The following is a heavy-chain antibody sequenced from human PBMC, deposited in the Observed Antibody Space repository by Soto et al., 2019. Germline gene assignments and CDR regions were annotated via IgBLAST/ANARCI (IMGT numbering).Heavy chain of an antibody. CDR2: IIPIFGTA. CDR3: ARKARSGWDFDY. Sequence: SVKVSCKASGGTFSSYAISWVRQAPGQGLEWMGGIIPIFGTANYAQKFQGRVTITADESTSTAYMELSSLRSEDTAVYYCARKARSGWDFDYWGQGTLVTVSS. J-gene: IGHJ4*02. CDR1: GGTFSSYA. D-gene: IGHD6-19*01. V-gene: IGHV1-69*13.